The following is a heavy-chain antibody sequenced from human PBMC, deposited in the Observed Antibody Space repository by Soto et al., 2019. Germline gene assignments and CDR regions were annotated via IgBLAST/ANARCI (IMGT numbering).Heavy chain of an antibody. Sequence: QVQLVQSGAEVKKPGSSVKVSCKASGGSFSTYGISWVRQAPGQGLEWMGGFIPVFTTAKYAQKFQGRVSFTADESTYIAYMELRSLTSEDTAVYLWARDGVDVSRTTVRHWALDIWCQGKVLSVPS. D-gene: IGHD3-10*02. J-gene: IGHJ3*02. V-gene: IGHV1-69*01. CDR2: FIPVFTTA. CDR3: ARDGVDVSRTTVRHWALDI. CDR1: GGSFSTYG.